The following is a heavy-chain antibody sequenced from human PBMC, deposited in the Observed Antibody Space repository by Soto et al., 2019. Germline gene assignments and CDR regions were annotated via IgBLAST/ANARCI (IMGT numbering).Heavy chain of an antibody. J-gene: IGHJ5*02. CDR3: AKGGYCSSTSCYDGDWFDP. V-gene: IGHV3-23*01. D-gene: IGHD2-2*01. Sequence: SLRLSCAASGFTFSSYAMSWVRQAPGKGLEWVSAISGSGGSTYYADSVKGRSTISRDNSKNTLYLQMNSLRAEDTAVYYCAKGGYCSSTSCYDGDWFDPWGQGTLVTVSS. CDR1: GFTFSSYA. CDR2: ISGSGGST.